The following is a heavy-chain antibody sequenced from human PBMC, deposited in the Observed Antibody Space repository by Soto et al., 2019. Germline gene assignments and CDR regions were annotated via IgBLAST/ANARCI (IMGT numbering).Heavy chain of an antibody. CDR2: IDNSGST. CDR3: AGAVSDFDVRRYRTSYFDQ. V-gene: IGHV4-34*01. J-gene: IGHJ4*02. CDR1: GGSFSGHY. D-gene: IGHD3-10*02. Sequence: QVQLQQWGAGLLKPSETLSLTCTVYGGSFSGHYWTWIRQHPGKGLEWIGYIDNSGSTYYNPSLTGRVDISVDTSKNEFSLNLQSLTAADTAFYYCAGAVSDFDVRRYRTSYFDQWGQGILVTVSS.